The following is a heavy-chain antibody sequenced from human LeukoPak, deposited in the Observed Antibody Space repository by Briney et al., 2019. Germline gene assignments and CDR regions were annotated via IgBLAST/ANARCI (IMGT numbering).Heavy chain of an antibody. CDR1: GYSFTSYW. J-gene: IGHJ5*02. CDR2: IYPGDSDT. CDR3: ARVVPAAIPRPWFDP. D-gene: IGHD2-2*02. Sequence: GESLKISFKGSGYSFTSYWIGWVRQMPGKGLGWMGIIYPGDSDTRYSPSFQGQVTISADKSISTAYLQWSSLKASDTAMYYCARVVPAAIPRPWFDPWGQGTLVTVSS. V-gene: IGHV5-51*01.